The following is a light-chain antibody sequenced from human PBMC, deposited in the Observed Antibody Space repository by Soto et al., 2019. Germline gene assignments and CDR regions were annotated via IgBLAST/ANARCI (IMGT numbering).Light chain of an antibody. Sequence: SYELTQPPSVSVAPGQTARIVCGGTNIRGKSVHWYQQKPGQAPVLVVYADSDRPSGIPERFSGSKSGNTATLTISRVEAGDEADYYCQVWDSGSDHVVFGGGTQLTVL. J-gene: IGLJ2*01. CDR1: NIRGKS. V-gene: IGLV3-21*02. CDR3: QVWDSGSDHVV. CDR2: ADS.